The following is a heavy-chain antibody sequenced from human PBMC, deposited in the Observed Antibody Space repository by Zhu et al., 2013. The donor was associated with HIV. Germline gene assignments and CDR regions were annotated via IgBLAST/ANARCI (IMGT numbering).Heavy chain of an antibody. V-gene: IGHV1-69*06. CDR2: IIPIFGTA. Sequence: QVQLVQSGAEVKKPGSSVKVSCKASGGTFSSYAISWVRQAPGQGLEWMGGIIPIFGTANYAQKFQGRVTITADKSTSTAYMELSSLRSEDTAVYYCALLGYCSSTSCPRVAYYYYGMDVWGQGTTVTVSS. J-gene: IGHJ6*02. CDR1: GGTFSSYA. D-gene: IGHD2-2*01. CDR3: ALLGYCSSTSCPRVAYYYYGMDV.